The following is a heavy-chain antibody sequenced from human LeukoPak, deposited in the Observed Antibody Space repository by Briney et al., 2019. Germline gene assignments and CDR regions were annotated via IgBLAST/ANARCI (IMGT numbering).Heavy chain of an antibody. Sequence: GGSLRLSCAASGFTFSDYYIHWVRQAPGKGLVWVSRINSDGTGTTYADSVKGRFTISRDNAKSSLYLQMNSLRAEDTAVYYCARGPCSGGSCRYYFDYWGQGTLVTVSS. CDR1: GFTFSDYY. D-gene: IGHD2-15*01. CDR3: ARGPCSGGSCRYYFDY. CDR2: INSDGTGT. J-gene: IGHJ4*02. V-gene: IGHV3-74*01.